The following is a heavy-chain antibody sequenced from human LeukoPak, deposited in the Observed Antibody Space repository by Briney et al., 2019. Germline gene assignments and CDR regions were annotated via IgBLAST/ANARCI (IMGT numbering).Heavy chain of an antibody. CDR1: GYTFTTYG. CDR3: ARDWDGRSDSFDP. D-gene: IGHD1-26*01. Sequence: GASVKVSCKASGYTFTTYGISWVRQAPGHGLEWVGYISGRGDDINYAENFQGRVTTTTDTSTSTAYMELGSLTSDDTAVYYCARDWDGRSDSFDPWGQGTLVTVSS. J-gene: IGHJ5*02. CDR2: ISGRGDDI. V-gene: IGHV1-18*01.